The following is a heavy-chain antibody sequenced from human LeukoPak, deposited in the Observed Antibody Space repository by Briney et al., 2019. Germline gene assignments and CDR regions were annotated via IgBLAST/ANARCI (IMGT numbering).Heavy chain of an antibody. V-gene: IGHV4-59*01. CDR3: XXXXVPYCSSTSXSXTYXXXX. CDR1: GGSISSYY. CDR2: IYYSGSA. J-gene: IGHJ5*02. D-gene: IGHD2-2*01. Sequence: PETLSLTCTVSGGSISSYYWSWIRQPPGKGLEWIGYIYYSGSANYNPSLKSRVTISVDTSKNHFSLKLSSVTAADTAVYHFXXXXVPYCSSTSXSXTYXXXXWXQGTLVTVSS.